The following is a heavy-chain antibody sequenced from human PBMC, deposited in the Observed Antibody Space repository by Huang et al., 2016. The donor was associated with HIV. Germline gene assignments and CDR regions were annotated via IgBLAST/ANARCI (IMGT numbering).Heavy chain of an antibody. CDR1: GFTFSSYG. D-gene: IGHD6-13*01. J-gene: IGHJ4*02. CDR2: ISYDAKTK. CDR3: AKGGSAAAVLDF. V-gene: IGHV3-30*18. Sequence: QVQLVESGGGVVQPGRSLRISCAASGFTFSSYGMHWVRQAPGKGLEWGAVISYDAKTKYYADSLKGRFSISRDNSKTTVYLQLNSLRLEDTAVYYCAKGGSAAAVLDFWGQGTLVTVSS.